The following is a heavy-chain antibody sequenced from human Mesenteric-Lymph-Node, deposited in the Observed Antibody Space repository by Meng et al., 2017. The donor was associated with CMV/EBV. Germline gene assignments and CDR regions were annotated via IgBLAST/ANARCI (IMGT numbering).Heavy chain of an antibody. V-gene: IGHV3-30-3*01. Sequence: GESLKISCAASGFTFSSYAMHWVRQAPGKGLEWVAVISYDGSNTYYADSVKGRFTISRDNSKNTLYLQMNSLRAEDTAVYYCARGGFFYCSSTSCLYYYYYYGMDVWGQGTTVTVSS. D-gene: IGHD2-2*01. CDR1: GFTFSSYA. CDR3: ARGGFFYCSSTSCLYYYYYYGMDV. CDR2: ISYDGSNT. J-gene: IGHJ6*02.